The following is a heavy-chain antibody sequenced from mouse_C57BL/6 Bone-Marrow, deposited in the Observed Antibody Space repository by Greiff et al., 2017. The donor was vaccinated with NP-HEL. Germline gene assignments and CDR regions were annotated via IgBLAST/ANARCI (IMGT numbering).Heavy chain of an antibody. D-gene: IGHD3-2*02. CDR2: IDPSDSYT. V-gene: IGHV1-50*01. CDR3: ARCGTAQEGDYYAMDY. J-gene: IGHJ4*01. Sequence: QVQLQQPGAELVKPGASVKLSCKASGYTFTSYWMQWVKQRPGQGLEWIGEIDPSDSYTNYIQKFKGKATLTVDTSSSTAYMQLSSLTSEDSAVYYCARCGTAQEGDYYAMDYWGQGTSVTVSS. CDR1: GYTFTSYW.